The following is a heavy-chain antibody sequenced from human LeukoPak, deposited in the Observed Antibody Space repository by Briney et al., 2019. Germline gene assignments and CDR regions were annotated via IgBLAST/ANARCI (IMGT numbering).Heavy chain of an antibody. J-gene: IGHJ4*02. V-gene: IGHV3-23*03. CDR2: INTGGIT. D-gene: IGHD3-10*01. CDR3: ARASSGSYYRFEY. CDR1: AFTFSSYA. Sequence: GGSLRLSCAASAFTFSSYAMSWVRQAPGKGPEWVSLINTGGITYYADSVKGRFTISRDNSKNTLYLQMNSLRAEDTAVYYCARASSGSYYRFEYWGQGTLVTVSS.